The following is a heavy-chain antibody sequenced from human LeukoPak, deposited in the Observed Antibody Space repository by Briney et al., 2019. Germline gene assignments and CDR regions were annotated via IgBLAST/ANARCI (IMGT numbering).Heavy chain of an antibody. CDR3: VRGAYSSSWLNFDY. V-gene: IGHV3-23*01. J-gene: IGHJ4*02. D-gene: IGHD6-13*01. CDR2: ISGSGGST. CDR1: GFTFSSYG. Sequence: PGGTLRLSCAASGFTFSSYGMTWVRQAPGKGLEWVSAISGSGGSTYYADSAKGRFTISRDNSKNTLYLQMNSLRAEDTAVYYCVRGAYSSSWLNFDYWGQGTLVTVSS.